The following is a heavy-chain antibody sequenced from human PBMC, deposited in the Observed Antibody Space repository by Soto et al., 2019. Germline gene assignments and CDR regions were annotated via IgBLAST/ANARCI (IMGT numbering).Heavy chain of an antibody. CDR1: GGSISNYY. CDR3: ARDHPHSYGVYYFDY. D-gene: IGHD5-18*01. J-gene: IGHJ4*02. V-gene: IGHV4-59*01. CDR2: IYSSGST. Sequence: PLETLSLTCTVSGGSISNYYWNWIRQSPGKGLEWIGYIYSSGSTHYNPSLQNRVTISIDTSKNQVSLNVNSVTAADTAVYYCARDHPHSYGVYYFDYWGQGTPVTVPQ.